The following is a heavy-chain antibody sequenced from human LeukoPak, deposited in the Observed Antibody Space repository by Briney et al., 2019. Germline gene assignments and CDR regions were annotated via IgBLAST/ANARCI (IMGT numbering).Heavy chain of an antibody. V-gene: IGHV3-30-3*01. CDR3: ASQGGSGWYLD. J-gene: IGHJ4*02. Sequence: GGSLRPSCAASGFTFSSYAMHWVRQAPGKGLEWVAVISYDGSNKYYADSVKGRFTISRDNSKNTLYLQMNSLRAEDTAVYYCASQGGSGWYLDWGRGTLVTVSS. CDR1: GFTFSSYA. CDR2: ISYDGSNK. D-gene: IGHD6-19*01.